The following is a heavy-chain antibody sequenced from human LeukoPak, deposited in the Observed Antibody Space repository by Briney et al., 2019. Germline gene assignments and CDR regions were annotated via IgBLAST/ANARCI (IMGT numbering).Heavy chain of an antibody. CDR1: GFTYSSYA. CDR3: ARLTVPGNYYYYYYGMDV. Sequence: GGSLRLSCAASGFTYSSYAMSWVRQAPGKGLEWVSAISGSGGSTYYADSVKGRFTISRDNSNNTLYLQMNSLRAEDTAVYYCARLTVPGNYYYYYYGMDVWGQGTTVTVSS. CDR2: ISGSGGST. V-gene: IGHV3-23*01. J-gene: IGHJ6*02. D-gene: IGHD4-11*01.